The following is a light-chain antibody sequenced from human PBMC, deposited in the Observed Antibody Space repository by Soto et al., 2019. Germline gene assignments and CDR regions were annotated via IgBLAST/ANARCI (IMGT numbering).Light chain of an antibody. V-gene: IGKV1-27*01. J-gene: IGKJ1*01. CDR3: QKYNGAPRT. CDR1: QGISYH. CDR2: GAS. Sequence: DLQMTQSPSSLSASVGDRVTITCRASQGISYHVAWYQQKPGKVPKLLIYGASTLQSGVPSRFSGSGSGTDFTLTISSLQPEDFATYYGQKYNGAPRTFGQGTKVEFK.